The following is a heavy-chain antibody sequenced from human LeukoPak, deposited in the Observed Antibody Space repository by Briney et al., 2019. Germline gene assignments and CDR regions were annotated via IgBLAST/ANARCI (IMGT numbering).Heavy chain of an antibody. CDR3: ASEVRVSTGYWYFDL. J-gene: IGHJ2*01. Sequence: ASVKVSCKASGYTFTSNYMHWVRQAPGQGLEWMGLINPSGGSTIYAERFQGRIIMTRDTSISTAYMELSRLRSDDTAVYYCASEVRVSTGYWYFDLWGRGTLVTVSS. D-gene: IGHD1-1*01. CDR1: GYTFTSNY. V-gene: IGHV1-46*01. CDR2: INPSGGST.